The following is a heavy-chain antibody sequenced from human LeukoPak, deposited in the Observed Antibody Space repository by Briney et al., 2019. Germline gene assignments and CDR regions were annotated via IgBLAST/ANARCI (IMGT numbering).Heavy chain of an antibody. CDR1: GFTFSSYA. J-gene: IGHJ4*02. D-gene: IGHD3-9*01. CDR2: ISGSGGST. Sequence: GRSLRLSCAASGFTFSSYAMSWVRQAPGKGLEWVSAISGSGGSTYYADSVKGRFTISRDNSKNTLYLQMNSLRAEDTAVYYCAKGVLPSDWVLRYFDWLTYFDYWGQGTLVTVSS. CDR3: AKGVLPSDWVLRYFDWLTYFDY. V-gene: IGHV3-23*01.